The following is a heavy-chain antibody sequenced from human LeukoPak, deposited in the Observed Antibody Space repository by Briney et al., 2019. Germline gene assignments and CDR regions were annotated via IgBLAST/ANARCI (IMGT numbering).Heavy chain of an antibody. D-gene: IGHD5-24*01. J-gene: IGHJ6*02. CDR1: GFAFSTHA. Sequence: GRSLRLSCAASGFAFSTHAMHWVRQAPGKGLEWVAIISYDANDKYYGDSVKGRFTISRDNSKNTLYLQMNSLRAEDTAVYYCAKCRAPYYYYGMDVWGQGTTVTVSS. V-gene: IGHV3-30*18. CDR3: AKCRAPYYYYGMDV. CDR2: ISYDANDK.